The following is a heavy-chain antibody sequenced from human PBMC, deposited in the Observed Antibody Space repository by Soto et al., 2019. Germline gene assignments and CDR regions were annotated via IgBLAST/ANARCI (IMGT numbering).Heavy chain of an antibody. CDR2: IIPILGIA. CDR1: GGTFSSYT. Sequence: QAQLVQSGAEVKKPGSSVKVSCKASGGTFSSYTISWVRQAPGQGLEWMGRIIPILGIANYAQKFQGRVTITADKSTSTAYMELSSLRSEDTAVYYCARAGAYSSGWYVFNYWGQGTLVTVSS. D-gene: IGHD6-19*01. V-gene: IGHV1-69*02. CDR3: ARAGAYSSGWYVFNY. J-gene: IGHJ4*02.